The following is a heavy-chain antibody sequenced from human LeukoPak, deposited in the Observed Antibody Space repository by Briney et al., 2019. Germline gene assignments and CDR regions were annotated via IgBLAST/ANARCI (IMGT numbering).Heavy chain of an antibody. J-gene: IGHJ4*02. D-gene: IGHD3-10*01. Sequence: AASVKVSCKASGYIFTNYYMHWVRQAPGQGLEWMGTINPSGGSTTYAQKFQGRATMTRDTSTSTVYMELSSLRSEDTAVYYCARDHGSAYYRAPRHWGQGTLVTVSS. CDR2: INPSGGST. CDR1: GYIFTNYY. V-gene: IGHV1-46*01. CDR3: ARDHGSAYYRAPRH.